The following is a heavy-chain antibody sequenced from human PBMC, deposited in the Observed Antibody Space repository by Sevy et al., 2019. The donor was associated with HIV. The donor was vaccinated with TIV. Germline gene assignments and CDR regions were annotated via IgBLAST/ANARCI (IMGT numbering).Heavy chain of an antibody. Sequence: ASVKVSCKASGYTFTNYEINWVRQATGQGLEWMGWMNPSGHSGYAQKFQARVTMTRDTTTNTAYMELSSLRSEDTAVYYCARMRDFSRDYGMDLWGQGTTVTVSS. J-gene: IGHJ6*02. CDR2: MNPSGHS. V-gene: IGHV1-8*01. CDR3: ARMRDFSRDYGMDL. CDR1: GYTFTNYE. D-gene: IGHD3-3*01.